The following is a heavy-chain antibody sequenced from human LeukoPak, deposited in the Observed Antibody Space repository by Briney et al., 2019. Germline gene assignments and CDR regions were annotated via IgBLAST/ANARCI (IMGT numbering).Heavy chain of an antibody. J-gene: IGHJ5*02. CDR3: ARTYCGGDCYSSRGWFDT. CDR2: NIPIFGTA. V-gene: IGHV1-69*06. Sequence: GASVKVSYKTSGRTFSNYTITWVRQAPGPGLEWMGGNIPIFGTANYAQKFQDKVTITADKSTSTAYMELSSLRSEDTAVYYCARTYCGGDCYSSRGWFDTWGQGTLVTVSS. CDR1: GRTFSNYT. D-gene: IGHD2-21*02.